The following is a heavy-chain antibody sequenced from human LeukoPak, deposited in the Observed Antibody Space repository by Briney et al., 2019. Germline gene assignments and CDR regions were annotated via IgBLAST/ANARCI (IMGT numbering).Heavy chain of an antibody. CDR2: ISSSSYT. J-gene: IGHJ3*02. CDR3: ARGHQAAADAFDI. V-gene: IGHV3-11*05. CDR1: GFTFSDYY. Sequence: PGGSLRLSCAASGFTFSDYYMSWIRQAPGKGLEWVSYISSSSYTNYADSVKGRFTISRDNAKNSLYLQMNSLRAEDTAVYYCARGHQAAADAFDIWGQGTMVTVSS. D-gene: IGHD6-13*01.